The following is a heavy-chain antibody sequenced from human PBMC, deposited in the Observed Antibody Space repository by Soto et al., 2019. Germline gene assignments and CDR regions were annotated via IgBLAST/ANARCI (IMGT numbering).Heavy chain of an antibody. CDR1: GAFVTAYY. J-gene: IGHJ5*02. Sequence: PSEALSLTCSVSGAFVTAYYWSWIRQPPGKGLEWIGYIYTNEVTNSNPSLKSRVTMSVDTSKNQIALTLSSVTAADTAVYYCARGVRGRNWREFHPWGQGTLVTVSS. V-gene: IGHV4-59*02. CDR3: ARGVRGRNWREFHP. CDR2: IYTNEVT. D-gene: IGHD1-1*01.